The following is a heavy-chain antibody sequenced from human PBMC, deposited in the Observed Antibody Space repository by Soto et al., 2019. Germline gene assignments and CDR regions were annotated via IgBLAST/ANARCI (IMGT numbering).Heavy chain of an antibody. CDR2: INPNSGVT. CDR3: ARDRVGATTPAGAFDI. CDR1: RYTFTDYY. D-gene: IGHD1-26*01. V-gene: IGHV1-2*02. Sequence: QVQLVQSGAEVKKPGASVKVSCKASRYTFTDYYMHWVRQSPGQGLEWMGWINPNSGVTKFPQKFQGRVIMTRDTSISTVYMELSRLTSDDTAVYYCARDRVGATTPAGAFDIWGQGTMVTVSS. J-gene: IGHJ3*02.